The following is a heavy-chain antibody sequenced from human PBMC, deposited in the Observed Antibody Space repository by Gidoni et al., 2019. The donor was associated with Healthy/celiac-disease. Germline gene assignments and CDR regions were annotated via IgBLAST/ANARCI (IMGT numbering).Heavy chain of an antibody. J-gene: IGHJ6*02. CDR1: GFTFIGSS. Sequence: EVQLVESGGGVVQPGGPLTLSAAASGFTFIGSSIHWVRRGSGEGREWVGRIRRGGNGDAAAYEASVKGRCTISGYDSKDTAYLQMNSQKTEDTAVYYCTRRDYEGTARYYYYGMDVWGQGTTVTVSS. V-gene: IGHV3-73*02. D-gene: IGHD4-17*01. CDR3: TRRDYEGTARYYYYGMDV. CDR2: IRRGGNGDAA.